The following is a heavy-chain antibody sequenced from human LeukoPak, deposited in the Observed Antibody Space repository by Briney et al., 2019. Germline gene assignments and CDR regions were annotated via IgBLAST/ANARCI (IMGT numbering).Heavy chain of an antibody. J-gene: IGHJ4*02. CDR2: ISSSGSTI. D-gene: IGHD4-17*01. Sequence: GGSLRLSCAASGFTFSNYAMSWVRQAPGKGLEWVSYISSSGSTIYYADSVKGRFTISRDNAKNSLYLQMNSLRAEDTAVYYCARDQAYGDYVGVSGDFDYWGQGTLVTVSS. CDR1: GFTFSNYA. CDR3: ARDQAYGDYVGVSGDFDY. V-gene: IGHV3-48*04.